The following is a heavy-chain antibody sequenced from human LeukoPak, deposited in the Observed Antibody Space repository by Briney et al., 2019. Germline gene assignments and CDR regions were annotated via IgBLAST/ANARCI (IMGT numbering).Heavy chain of an antibody. J-gene: IGHJ4*02. CDR2: ISAYNGNT. Sequence: ASVKVSCKASGYTFPRYGVSWVRQAPGQGLEWMAWISAYNGNTNYAQKYQGRVTMTTDTSTSTAYMELRSLRSDDTAVYYCASGYNSGWAGDYWGQGTLVTVSS. V-gene: IGHV1-18*04. D-gene: IGHD6-19*01. CDR1: GYTFPRYG. CDR3: ASGYNSGWAGDY.